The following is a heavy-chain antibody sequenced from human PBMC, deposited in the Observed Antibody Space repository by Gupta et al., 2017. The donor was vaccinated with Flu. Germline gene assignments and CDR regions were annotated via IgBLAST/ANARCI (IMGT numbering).Heavy chain of an antibody. CDR2: IYTGDSDT. CDR1: YW. CDR3: ARYRCSTTSCYYYFDY. V-gene: IGHV5-51*01. J-gene: IGHJ4*02. Sequence: YWIGWVRQMPGKGLEWMGIIYTGDSDTRYSPSLQGQVTISADKSISTAYLQWSSLQASDTAMYYCARYRCSTTSCYYYFDYWGQGTLVTVSS. D-gene: IGHD2-2*01.